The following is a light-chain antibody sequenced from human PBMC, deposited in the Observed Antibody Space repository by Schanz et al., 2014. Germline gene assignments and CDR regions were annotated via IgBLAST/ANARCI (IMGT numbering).Light chain of an antibody. CDR1: QSVGSSF. CDR2: GAS. V-gene: IGKV3-20*01. CDR3: QQYETSPAT. Sequence: EIVLTQSPGTLSLSPGERATLSCRASQSVGSSFLAWYQQTPGQAPRLLIYGASSRATGIPDRFTGSASGTEFTLTISRLEPEDFAVYYCQQYETSPATFGQGTKVDIK. J-gene: IGKJ1*01.